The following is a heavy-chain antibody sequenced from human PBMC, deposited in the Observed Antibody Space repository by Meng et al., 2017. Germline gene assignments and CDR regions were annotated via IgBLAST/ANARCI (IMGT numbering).Heavy chain of an antibody. V-gene: IGHV4-4*02. J-gene: IGHJ4*02. D-gene: IGHD7-27*01. CDR3: ARIGDWGSTRYFDY. CDR2: IYHSGST. Sequence: QVRLQGSGPGLVKPSGTLSLTCAGSGGSISSSNWWSGVRQPPGKGLEWIGEIYHSGSTNYNPSLKSRVTTSVDKSKNQFSLKLSSVTAADTAVYYCARIGDWGSTRYFDYWGQGTLVTVSS. CDR1: GGSISSSNW.